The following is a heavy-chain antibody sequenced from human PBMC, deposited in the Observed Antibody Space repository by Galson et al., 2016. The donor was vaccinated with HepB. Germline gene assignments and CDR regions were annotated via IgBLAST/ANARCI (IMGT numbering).Heavy chain of an antibody. J-gene: IGHJ3*01. CDR1: GFTFSSYW. D-gene: IGHD2-15*01. CDR3: ASRQILVVAGARQDFFDF. Sequence: SLRLSCAASGFTFSSYWMNWVRQAPGKALEWVASTWPDGGDSYYVDSVRGRFTISRDNDKNSVYLQMDSLRAEDTAVYYCASRQILVVAGARQDFFDFWGQGTVVTVSS. V-gene: IGHV3-7*01. CDR2: TWPDGGDS.